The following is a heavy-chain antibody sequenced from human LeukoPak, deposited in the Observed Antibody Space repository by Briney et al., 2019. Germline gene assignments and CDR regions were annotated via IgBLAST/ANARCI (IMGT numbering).Heavy chain of an antibody. Sequence: ASVKVSCKASGYTFTGYYMHWVRQAPGQGLEWMGIINPSGGSTSYAQKFQGRVTMTRDTSTSTVYMELSSLRSEDTAVYYCARAPYCSSTSCQTAYYYYMDVWGKGTTVTVSS. D-gene: IGHD2-2*01. CDR3: ARAPYCSSTSCQTAYYYYMDV. J-gene: IGHJ6*03. V-gene: IGHV1-46*01. CDR2: INPSGGST. CDR1: GYTFTGYY.